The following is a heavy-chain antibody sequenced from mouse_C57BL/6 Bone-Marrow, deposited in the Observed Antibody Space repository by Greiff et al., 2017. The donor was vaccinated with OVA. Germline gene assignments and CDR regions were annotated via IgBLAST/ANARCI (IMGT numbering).Heavy chain of an antibody. CDR3: ARKRSYFYYFDY. J-gene: IGHJ2*01. Sequence: VNVVESGPELVKPGASVKISCKASGYSFTSYYIHWVKQRPGQGLEWIGWIYPGSGNTKYNEKFKGKATLTADTSSSTAYMQLSSLTSEDSAVYYCARKRSYFYYFDYWGQGTTLTVSS. V-gene: IGHV1-66*01. CDR2: IYPGSGNT. D-gene: IGHD2-12*01. CDR1: GYSFTSYY.